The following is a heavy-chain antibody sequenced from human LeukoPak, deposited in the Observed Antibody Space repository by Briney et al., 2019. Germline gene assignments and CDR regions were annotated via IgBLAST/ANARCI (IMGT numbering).Heavy chain of an antibody. Sequence: PGGSLRLSCAASGFTVGSNYMSWVRQAPGKGLEWVSVIYSGGSTYYADSVKGRFTISRDNSKNTLYLQMNSLRAEDTAAYYCARAKRYDNRGTLDYWGQGTLVTVSS. CDR3: ARAKRYDNRGTLDY. J-gene: IGHJ4*02. V-gene: IGHV3-53*01. CDR2: IYSGGST. D-gene: IGHD3-10*01. CDR1: GFTVGSNY.